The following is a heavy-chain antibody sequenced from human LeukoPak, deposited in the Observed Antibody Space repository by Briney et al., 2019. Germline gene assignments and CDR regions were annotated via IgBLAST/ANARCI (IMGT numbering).Heavy chain of an antibody. CDR1: GYTFTSYS. CDR2: ISAYNGNT. V-gene: IGHV1-18*01. D-gene: IGHD2-15*01. Sequence: GASVKVSCKASGYTFTSYSISWVRQAPGQGLEWMGWISAYNGNTNYAQKLQGRVTMTTDTSTSTAYMELRSLRSDDTAVYYCAREGYCSGGSCYSGVFDYWGQGTLVTVSS. CDR3: AREGYCSGGSCYSGVFDY. J-gene: IGHJ4*02.